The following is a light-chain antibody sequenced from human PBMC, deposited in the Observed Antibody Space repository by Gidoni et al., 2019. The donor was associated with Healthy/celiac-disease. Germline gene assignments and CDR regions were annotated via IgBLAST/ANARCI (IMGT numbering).Light chain of an antibody. Sequence: QSVLTQPPSVSGAPGQRVTISCTGSSSNIGAGYDVHWYQQLPGTAPKLPIYDNSNRPSGVPDRFSGSKSGTSASLAITGLQAEDEADYYCQSYDNNRRVFGGGTKLTVL. V-gene: IGLV1-40*01. CDR2: DNS. CDR3: QSYDNNRRV. J-gene: IGLJ2*01. CDR1: SSNIGAGYD.